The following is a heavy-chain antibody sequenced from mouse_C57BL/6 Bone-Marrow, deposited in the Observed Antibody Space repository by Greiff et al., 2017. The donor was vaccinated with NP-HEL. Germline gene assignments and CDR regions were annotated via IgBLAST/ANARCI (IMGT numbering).Heavy chain of an antibody. CDR1: GFNIKDDY. CDR3: TTGFPWFAY. V-gene: IGHV14-4*01. CDR2: IDPENGDT. Sequence: EVKLQESGAELVRPGASVKLSCTASGFNIKDDYMHWVKQRPEQGLEWIGWIDPENGDTEYASKFQGKATITADTSSNTAYLQLSSLTSEDTAVYYCTTGFPWFAYWGQGTLVTVSA. J-gene: IGHJ3*01.